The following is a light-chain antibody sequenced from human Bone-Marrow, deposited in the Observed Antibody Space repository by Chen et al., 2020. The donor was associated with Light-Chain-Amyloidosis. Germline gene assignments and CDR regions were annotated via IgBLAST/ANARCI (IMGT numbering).Light chain of an antibody. CDR1: QSVNRN. V-gene: IGKV3-15*01. CDR3: QQYNDWPRT. J-gene: IGKJ1*01. CDR2: GSS. Sequence: EIVMTQPPATLSLSPGEGATLSCRASQSVNRNLAWYQQKPGQAPRLLIYGSSTGATGIPARFSGRGSGTEFTLTITSMQSEDFAVYYCQQYNDWPRTFGQGTRVEIK.